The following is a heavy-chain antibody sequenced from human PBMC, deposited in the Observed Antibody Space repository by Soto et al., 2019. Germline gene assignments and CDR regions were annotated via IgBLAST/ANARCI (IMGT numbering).Heavy chain of an antibody. Sequence: ASVKVSCKTSGYTFTDYNLHWVRQAPGQGLEWMGSINPRNGDAVSPQKFQARVTMTRDASTTTAYMELIRLTSPDTAVYYCARHRFTSGSEYFDYWEQGTVVTVSS. J-gene: IGHJ4*02. V-gene: IGHV1-2*02. CDR2: INPRNGDA. CDR3: ARHRFTSGSEYFDY. D-gene: IGHD1-1*01. CDR1: GYTFTDYN.